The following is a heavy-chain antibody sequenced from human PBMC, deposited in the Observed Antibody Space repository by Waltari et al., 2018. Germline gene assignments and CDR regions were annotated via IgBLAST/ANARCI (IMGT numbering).Heavy chain of an antibody. CDR1: GYTFTGYY. J-gene: IGHJ4*02. V-gene: IGHV1-2*02. CDR3: AREEDY. CDR2: INPNGCGT. Sequence: QVQLVQSGAEVKKPGASVKVSCKASGYTFTGYYMHWVRQAPGQGLEWMGWINPNGCGTNYAQKFKGKGTNTRDTSISTAYMELSRLRSDDTAVYYWAREEDYWGQGTLVTVSS.